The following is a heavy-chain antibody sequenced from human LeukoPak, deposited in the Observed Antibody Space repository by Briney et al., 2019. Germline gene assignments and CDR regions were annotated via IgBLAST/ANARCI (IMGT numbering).Heavy chain of an antibody. D-gene: IGHD6-13*01. CDR2: ISAYNGNT. CDR3: ARDSGYSSSWSDAFDI. J-gene: IGHJ3*02. V-gene: IGHV1-18*01. CDR1: GYTFTSYG. Sequence: GASVKVSCKASGYTFTSYGISWVRQAPGQGLEWMGWISAYNGNTNYAQKLQGRVTMTTDTSTSTAYMELRSLRSDDTAVYYCARDSGYSSSWSDAFDIWGQGTMVTVSS.